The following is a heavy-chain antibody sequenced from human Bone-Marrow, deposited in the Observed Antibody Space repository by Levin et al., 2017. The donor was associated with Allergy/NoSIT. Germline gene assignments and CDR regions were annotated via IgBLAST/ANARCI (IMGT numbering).Heavy chain of an antibody. V-gene: IGHV3-7*01. CDR3: ARPDVAAAGSWRNWFDP. Sequence: PGGSLRLSCAASGFTFSDYWMTWVRQAPGKGLEWVANIKEDGSETQYAESVKGRFTISRDNAMRSLYLEMNSLRPEDTAVYYCARPDVAAAGSWRNWFDPWGQGTLVTVSS. CDR2: IKEDGSET. CDR1: GFTFSDYW. D-gene: IGHD6-13*01. J-gene: IGHJ5*02.